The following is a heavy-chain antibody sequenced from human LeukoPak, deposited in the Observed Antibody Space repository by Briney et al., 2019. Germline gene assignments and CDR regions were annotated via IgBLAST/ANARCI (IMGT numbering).Heavy chain of an antibody. CDR3: ARGGISYDILTGYFDY. CDR2: IIPIFGTA. V-gene: IGHV1-69*01. D-gene: IGHD3-9*01. CDR1: GGTFSSYA. Sequence: SVKVSCKASGGTFSSYAISWVRQAPGQGLEWMVGIIPIFGTANYAQKFQGRVTITADESTSTAYMELSSLRSEDTAVYYCARGGISYDILTGYFDYWGQGTLVTVSS. J-gene: IGHJ4*02.